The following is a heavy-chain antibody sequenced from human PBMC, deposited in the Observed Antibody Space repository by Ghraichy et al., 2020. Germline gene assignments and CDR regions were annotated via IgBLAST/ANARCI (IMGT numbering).Heavy chain of an antibody. CDR1: GFTFSGYW. CDR3: AREEI. D-gene: IGHD5-24*01. J-gene: IGHJ4*02. Sequence: GESLRLSCAASGFTFSGYWMSWVRQAPGKGLEWVANIKEDGSEQYYVDSVKGRFTISRDNAKNSLYLQMNSLRVDDTAVYYCAREEIWGQGTLVTVSS. V-gene: IGHV3-7*03. CDR2: IKEDGSEQ.